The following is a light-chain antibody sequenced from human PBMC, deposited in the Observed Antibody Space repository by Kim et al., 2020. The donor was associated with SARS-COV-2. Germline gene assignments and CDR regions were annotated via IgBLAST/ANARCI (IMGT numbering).Light chain of an antibody. CDR3: QTWGSGSWL. CDR2: LNSDGSH. Sequence: QLALTQSPSESASLGASVTLTCTLSSGHSNYAIAWHQQQPEKGPRYLMKLNSDGSHKKGDGIPDRFSGSSSGTERYLTISNLQFEDEADYYCQTWGSGSWLFGGGTQLTVL. CDR1: SGHSNYA. V-gene: IGLV4-69*01. J-gene: IGLJ3*02.